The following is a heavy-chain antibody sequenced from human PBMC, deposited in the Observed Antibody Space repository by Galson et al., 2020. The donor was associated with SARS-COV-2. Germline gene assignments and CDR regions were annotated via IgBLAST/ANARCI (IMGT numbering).Heavy chain of an antibody. Sequence: GESLNISCAASEFTFSNHWMHWVRQVPGKGLVWVAHINEDGGSTSYADSVKGRFTISRDNAKNTLYLQMSSLRVEDTAVYYCVRGSGGLDYWGQGTLVTVSS. CDR3: VRGSGGLDY. V-gene: IGHV3-74*01. J-gene: IGHJ4*02. CDR1: EFTFSNHW. CDR2: INEDGGST. D-gene: IGHD3-10*01.